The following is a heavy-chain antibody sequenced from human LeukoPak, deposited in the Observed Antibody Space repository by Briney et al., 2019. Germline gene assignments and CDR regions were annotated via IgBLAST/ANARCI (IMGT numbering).Heavy chain of an antibody. V-gene: IGHV3-23*01. J-gene: IGHJ6*03. CDR1: GFTFSSYA. Sequence: GGSLRLSCAASGFTFSSYAMSWVRQAPGTGLEWVSAISGSGGSTYYADSVKGRFTISRDNSKNTLYLQMNSLRAEDTAVYYCAKDPLGNYYYYMDVWGKGTTVTVSS. CDR2: ISGSGGST. CDR3: AKDPLGNYYYYMDV.